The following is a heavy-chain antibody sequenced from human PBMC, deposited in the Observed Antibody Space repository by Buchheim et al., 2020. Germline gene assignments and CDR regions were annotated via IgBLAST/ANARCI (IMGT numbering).Heavy chain of an antibody. CDR3: AREYYYDSSGYYFDY. V-gene: IGHV3-48*03. Sequence: EVQLVESGGGLVQPGGSLRLSCAASGFTFSSYEMNWVRQAPGKGLEWVSYISSSGSTIYYADSVKGRFTISSDNAKNSLYLQMNSLRAEDTAVYYCAREYYYDSSGYYFDYWGQGTL. CDR2: ISSSGSTI. J-gene: IGHJ4*02. CDR1: GFTFSSYE. D-gene: IGHD3-22*01.